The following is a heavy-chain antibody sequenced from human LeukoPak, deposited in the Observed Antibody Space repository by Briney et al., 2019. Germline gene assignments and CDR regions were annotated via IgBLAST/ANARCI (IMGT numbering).Heavy chain of an antibody. CDR1: GGSFSSEA. CDR2: IIPIFGTA. V-gene: IGHV1-69*05. D-gene: IGHD2-15*01. CDR3: ARGLVGFYCSGGSCLDY. J-gene: IGHJ4*02. Sequence: SVKVSCKAFGGSFSSEAISWVRQAPGQGLEWMGGIIPIFGTANYAQKFQGRVTITTDESTSTAYMELSSLRSEDTAVYYCARGLVGFYCSGGSCLDYWGQGTLVTVSS.